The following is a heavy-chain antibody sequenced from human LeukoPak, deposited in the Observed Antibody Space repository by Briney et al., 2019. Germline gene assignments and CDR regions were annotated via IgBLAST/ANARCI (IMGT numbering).Heavy chain of an antibody. Sequence: PGGSLRLSCAASGFTFSTSWMSWVRQAPGKGLEWVANIQQDGSAKYYVDSVKGRFTISRDNAKNSLYLQMDSLRAEYTAVYYCARFSLYDNSGYYSWLFDFWGQGTLVTVSS. CDR1: GFTFSTSW. V-gene: IGHV3-7*01. CDR3: ARFSLYDNSGYYSWLFDF. J-gene: IGHJ4*02. CDR2: IQQDGSAK. D-gene: IGHD3-22*01.